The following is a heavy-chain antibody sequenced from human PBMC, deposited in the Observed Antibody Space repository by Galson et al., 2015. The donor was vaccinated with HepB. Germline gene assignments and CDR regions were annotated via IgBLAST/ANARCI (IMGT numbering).Heavy chain of an antibody. Sequence: SLRLSCAASGFTVSSNYMSWVRQAPGKGLEWVSVIYSGGRTFYADSVKGRFTISRDTSKNTLYHQMNSLRAEDAAVYHCARGFQLTTKPFDYWGQGTLVTVSS. CDR1: GFTVSSNY. J-gene: IGHJ4*02. V-gene: IGHV3-53*01. CDR3: ARGFQLTTKPFDY. CDR2: IYSGGRT. D-gene: IGHD4-11*01.